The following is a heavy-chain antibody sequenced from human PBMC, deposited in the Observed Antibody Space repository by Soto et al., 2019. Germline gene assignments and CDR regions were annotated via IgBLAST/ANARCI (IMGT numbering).Heavy chain of an antibody. CDR2: ISTNGGTT. CDR1: GFTFSNHI. CDR3: VKVQGGHYFEGSGYYF. Sequence: PGGSLRLSCSVSGFTFSNHIMHWVRQTPGKGLEFVSGISTNGGTTYYADSVKERFIISRDNSNKMLYLQMSGLRAEDTGLYYCVKVQGGHYFEGSGYYFWGQGT. D-gene: IGHD3-22*01. J-gene: IGHJ4*02. V-gene: IGHV3-64D*06.